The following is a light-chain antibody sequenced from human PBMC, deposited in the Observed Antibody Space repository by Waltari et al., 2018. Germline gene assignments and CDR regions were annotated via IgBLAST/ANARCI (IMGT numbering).Light chain of an antibody. V-gene: IGKV3-11*01. CDR1: QNVNTY. CDR3: QQRLNWPLT. CDR2: DAS. Sequence: EIVLTQSPATLSLSPGERATLSCRASQNVNTYLAWYQQKPGQAPRVLIYDASERATGIPDRFSGSGSVTDFTLTISSLETEDFAVYYCQQRLNWPLTFGGGTKVEI. J-gene: IGKJ4*02.